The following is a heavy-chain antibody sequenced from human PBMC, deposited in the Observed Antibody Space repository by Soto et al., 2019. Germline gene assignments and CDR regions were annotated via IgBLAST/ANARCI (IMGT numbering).Heavy chain of an antibody. Sequence: EVQLLESGGGLVQPGGSRRRSCAASGFTFSSYAMSWVRKAPGKGLEWVSVISGSGDRTYYADSVKGRLTISRDNSKTTLYLQMNSLRDEDTAVYSCAKRGAGHDCDYWGQGTLVTVSS. D-gene: IGHD6-19*01. CDR2: ISGSGDRT. CDR1: GFTFSSYA. J-gene: IGHJ4*02. V-gene: IGHV3-23*01. CDR3: AKRGAGHDCDY.